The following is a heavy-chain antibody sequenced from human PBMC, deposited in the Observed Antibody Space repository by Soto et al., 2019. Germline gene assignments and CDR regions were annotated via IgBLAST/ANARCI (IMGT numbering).Heavy chain of an antibody. Sequence: QVHLVQSGAEVKKPGASVKVSCKVSGYTLTELSMHWVRQAPGKGLEWMGTFDPEIGETVYAQKFRGRVTMTEDTSTDTAYMELSSLRAEDTAVYYCATYPHRYCGGTTCYAGLDYRGQGTLVTGSS. D-gene: IGHD2-2*01. CDR2: FDPEIGET. CDR1: GYTLTELS. J-gene: IGHJ4*02. CDR3: ATYPHRYCGGTTCYAGLDY. V-gene: IGHV1-24*01.